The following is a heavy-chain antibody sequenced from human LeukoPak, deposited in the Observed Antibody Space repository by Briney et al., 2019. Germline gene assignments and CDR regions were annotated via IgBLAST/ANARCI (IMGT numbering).Heavy chain of an antibody. D-gene: IGHD6-19*01. J-gene: IGHJ5*02. CDR1: GFTFSSYE. Sequence: GGSLRLSCAASGFTFSSYEMNWVRQAPGKGLEWVSYISSSGSTIYYVDSVKGRFTISRDNAKNSLYLQMNSLRAEDTAVYYCASMGPVAGTADWFDPWGQGTLVTVSS. CDR3: ASMGPVAGTADWFDP. V-gene: IGHV3-48*03. CDR2: ISSSGSTI.